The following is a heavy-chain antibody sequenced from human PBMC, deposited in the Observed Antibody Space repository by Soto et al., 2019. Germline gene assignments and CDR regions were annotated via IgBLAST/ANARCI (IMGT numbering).Heavy chain of an antibody. D-gene: IGHD2-2*01. J-gene: IGHJ6*02. Sequence: GGSLRLSCAASGFTFSNAWMSWVRQAPGKGLEWVGRIKSKTDGGTTDYAAPVKGRFTISRDDSKNTLYLQMNSLKTEDTAVYYCTTRWGSTGFPHYYYGMDVWGQGTTVTVSS. CDR1: GFTFSNAW. CDR2: IKSKTDGGTT. V-gene: IGHV3-15*01. CDR3: TTRWGSTGFPHYYYGMDV.